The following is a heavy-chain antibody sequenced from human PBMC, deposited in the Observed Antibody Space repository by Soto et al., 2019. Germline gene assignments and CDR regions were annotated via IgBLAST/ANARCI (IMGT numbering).Heavy chain of an antibody. CDR2: MNPNSGNT. D-gene: IGHD4-17*01. CDR3: ARGIKAGAYSRWFDP. CDR1: GYTFTSYD. J-gene: IGHJ5*02. V-gene: IGHV1-8*01. Sequence: QVQLVQSGAEVKKPGASVKVSCKASGYTFTSYDINWVRQATGQGLEYLGWMNPNSGNTAYVQKFQGRVTMTWETSITTAYMELSSLRSEDTAVYFCARGIKAGAYSRWFDPWGQGTLVTVSS.